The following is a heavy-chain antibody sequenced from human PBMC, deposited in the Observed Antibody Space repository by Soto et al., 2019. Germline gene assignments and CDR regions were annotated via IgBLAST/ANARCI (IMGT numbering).Heavy chain of an antibody. CDR1: GGSISRGGYF. CDR2: NYYSGIT. Sequence: GQLQGVGPGLVKPSQTLVLTFTFSGGSISRGGYFWTLIRQQPGKGQGWIGYNYYSGITYYNPSLKSRVTISLDTSKNQFSLKLSSVTAADTAVYYCARGSSIAGLYYGMDVWGQGTTVTVSS. D-gene: IGHD6-6*01. CDR3: ARGSSIAGLYYGMDV. J-gene: IGHJ6*02. V-gene: IGHV4-31*03.